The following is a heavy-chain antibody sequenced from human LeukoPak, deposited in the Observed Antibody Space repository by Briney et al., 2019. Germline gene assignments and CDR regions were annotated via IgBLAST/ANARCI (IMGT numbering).Heavy chain of an antibody. CDR1: GFTFSSYS. Sequence: GGSLRLSCAASGFTFSSYSMNWVRQAPGKGLEWVSSISSSSSYIYYVDSVKGRFTISRDNAKNSLYLQMNSLRAEDTAVYYCARDRGIAVAGGVYFDYWGQGTLVTVSS. CDR2: ISSSSSYI. CDR3: ARDRGIAVAGGVYFDY. J-gene: IGHJ4*02. D-gene: IGHD6-19*01. V-gene: IGHV3-21*01.